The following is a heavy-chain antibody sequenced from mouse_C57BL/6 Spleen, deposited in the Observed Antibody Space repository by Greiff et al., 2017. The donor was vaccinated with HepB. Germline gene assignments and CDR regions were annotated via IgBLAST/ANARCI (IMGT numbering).Heavy chain of an antibody. CDR2: IYPGDGDT. D-gene: IGHD2-10*02. J-gene: IGHJ3*01. CDR1: GYAFSSSW. Sequence: QLQQSGPAPPKPGASVKISCKASGYAFSSSWMNWVKQRPGKGLEWIGRIYPGDGDTNYNGKFKGKATLTADKSSSTAYMQLSSLTSEDSAVYFCASLLAWFAYWGQGTLVTVSA. CDR3: ASLLAWFAY. V-gene: IGHV1-82*01.